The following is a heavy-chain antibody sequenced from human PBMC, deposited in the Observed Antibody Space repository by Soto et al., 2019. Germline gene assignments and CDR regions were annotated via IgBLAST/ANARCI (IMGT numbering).Heavy chain of an antibody. V-gene: IGHV3-15*01. J-gene: IGHJ4*02. CDR2: IKSKTDGGTT. Sequence: GGSLRLSCAASGFTFSNAWMSWVRQAPGKGLEWVGRIKSKTDGGTTDYAAPVKGRFTISRDDSKNTLYLQMNSLKTEDTAVYYCTTGGGWITIFGVVYAGWGQGTLVTVSS. CDR3: TTGGGWITIFGVVYAG. CDR1: GFTFSNAW. D-gene: IGHD3-3*01.